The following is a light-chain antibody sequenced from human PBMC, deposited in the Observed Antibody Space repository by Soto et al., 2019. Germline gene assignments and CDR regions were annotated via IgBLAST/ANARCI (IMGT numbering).Light chain of an antibody. Sequence: QSVLTQPASVSGSPGQSITISCTGTGSVIGIFNLVSWYQHHPGKAPKLMMYEGSKRPSGVSYRFSGSRSGNTASLTISGLQAEDEADYYCCSYAGSATWVFGGGTQLTVL. J-gene: IGLJ3*02. CDR2: EGS. V-gene: IGLV2-23*01. CDR3: CSYAGSATWV. CDR1: GSVIGIFNL.